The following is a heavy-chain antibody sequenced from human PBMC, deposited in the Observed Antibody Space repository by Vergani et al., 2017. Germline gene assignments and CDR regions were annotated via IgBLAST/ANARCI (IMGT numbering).Heavy chain of an antibody. CDR2: ISSNGGST. Sequence: EVQVVESGGGLVQPGGSLRLSCSASGFTFSSYAMHWVRQAPGKGLEYVSAISSNGGSTYYADSVKGRFTISRDNSKNTLYLQMSSLRAEDTAVYYCVKEAYCGGDCYSGYFDYWGQGTLVTVSS. V-gene: IGHV3-64D*06. CDR1: GFTFSSYA. J-gene: IGHJ4*02. CDR3: VKEAYCGGDCYSGYFDY. D-gene: IGHD2-21*02.